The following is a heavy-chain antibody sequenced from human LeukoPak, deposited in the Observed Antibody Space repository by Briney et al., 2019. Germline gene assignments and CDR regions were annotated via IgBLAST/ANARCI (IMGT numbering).Heavy chain of an antibody. D-gene: IGHD3-22*01. J-gene: IGHJ4*02. Sequence: SETLSLTCTVSGGSISSYYGSWIRQPPGKGLERFGYVYYSGSTSYNPSLKSQVTISVDTSKNQFSLKLSSVTAADTAVYYCTRTVYDSSGYYYFFDYWGQGTLVTVSS. CDR3: TRTVYDSSGYYYFFDY. CDR1: GGSISSYY. CDR2: VYYSGST. V-gene: IGHV4-59*01.